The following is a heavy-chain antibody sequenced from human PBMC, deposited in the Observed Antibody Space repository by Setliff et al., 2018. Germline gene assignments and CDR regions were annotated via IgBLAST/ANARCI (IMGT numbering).Heavy chain of an antibody. Sequence: GASVKVSCKASGYTFTSNDTNWVRQATGQGLEWMGWMNPNSGHTGYAQKFQGRVTITRNTSISTTYIELSSLRSEDTAVYYCARGSRSGGKGGYNWFDPWGQGALVTVSS. D-gene: IGHD2-15*01. J-gene: IGHJ5*02. V-gene: IGHV1-8*03. CDR3: ARGSRSGGKGGYNWFDP. CDR2: MNPNSGHT. CDR1: GYTFTSND.